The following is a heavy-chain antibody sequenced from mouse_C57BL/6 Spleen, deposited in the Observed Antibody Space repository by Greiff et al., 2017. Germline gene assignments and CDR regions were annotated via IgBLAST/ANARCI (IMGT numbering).Heavy chain of an antibody. CDR2: IDPANGNT. D-gene: IGHD2-1*01. J-gene: IGHJ3*01. V-gene: IGHV14-3*01. CDR3: ARDYGISFAY. Sequence: VQLKQSVAELVRPGASVKLSCTASGFTIKNTYMPWVKQRPEQGLEWIGRIDPANGNTKYAPKFQGKATITADTSSNTAYLQRSSLTSEDTAIYYCARDYGISFAYWGQGTLVTVSA. CDR1: GFTIKNTY.